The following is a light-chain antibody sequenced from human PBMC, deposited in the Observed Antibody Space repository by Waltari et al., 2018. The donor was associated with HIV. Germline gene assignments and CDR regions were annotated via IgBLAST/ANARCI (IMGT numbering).Light chain of an antibody. Sequence: DIQLTQTPSILSASVGDRVTINCRTSQGISSYLALYQQKPGTAAKILIYAASTWQSGVPSRFSGSGSGTEFTLTICSLHPEDFATYYCQQLESYTQISFGGGTKVGIK. CDR1: QGISSY. CDR3: QQLESYTQIS. J-gene: IGKJ4*01. V-gene: IGKV1-9*01. CDR2: AAS.